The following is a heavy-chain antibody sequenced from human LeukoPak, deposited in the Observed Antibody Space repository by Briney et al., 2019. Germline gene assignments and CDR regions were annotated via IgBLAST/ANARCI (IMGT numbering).Heavy chain of an antibody. D-gene: IGHD6-25*01. V-gene: IGHV1-8*02. CDR1: GYTFTSYG. CDR3: AREAAISFDY. J-gene: IGHJ4*02. Sequence: ASVKVSCKASGYTFTSYGISWVRQAPGQGLEWMGWMNPNSGNTGYAQKFQGRVTMTRNTSISTAYMELSSLRSEDTAVYYCAREAAISFDYWGQGTLVTVSS. CDR2: MNPNSGNT.